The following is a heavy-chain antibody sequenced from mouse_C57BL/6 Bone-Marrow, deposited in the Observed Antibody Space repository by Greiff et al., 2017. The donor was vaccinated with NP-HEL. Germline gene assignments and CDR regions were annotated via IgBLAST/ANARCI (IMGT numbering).Heavy chain of an antibody. J-gene: IGHJ3*01. CDR2: IYPRSGHP. V-gene: IGHV1-81*01. CDR3: AWIYYGYYVAY. D-gene: IGHD2-1*01. CDR1: GYTFTSYG. Sequence: VQLQQSGAELARPGASVKLSCKASGYTFTSYGISWVKQRTGQGLEWIGEIYPRSGHPYSNEQFKGQATLTADKSSSTAYIEVRSLTSVDSAVYSCAWIYYGYYVAYWGQAPLVTVSA.